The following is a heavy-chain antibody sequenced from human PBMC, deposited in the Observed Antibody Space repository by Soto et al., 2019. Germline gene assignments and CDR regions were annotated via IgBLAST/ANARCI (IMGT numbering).Heavy chain of an antibody. CDR3: ARGVRAATSGYYGMAF. J-gene: IGHJ6*02. CDR2: MNPNSGNT. Sequence: QVQLVQSGAEVKKPGASVKVSCKASGYTFTSYDINWVRQATGQGLEWMGWMNPNSGNTGYAQKFQGRVTMTRNTSATGAYRELRSLKSEDTAVYYCARGVRAATSGYYGMAFWGQGTTVTVSS. CDR1: GYTFTSYD. D-gene: IGHD2-15*01. V-gene: IGHV1-8*01.